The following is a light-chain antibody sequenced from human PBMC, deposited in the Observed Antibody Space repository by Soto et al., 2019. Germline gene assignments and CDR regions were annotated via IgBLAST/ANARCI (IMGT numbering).Light chain of an antibody. Sequence: EIVLTQSPCTLSLSPGERATISCRASESVNSRYLAWYQQKAGQAPRLLIYGASSRATGIPDRFSGSGSGTDFTLTISRLEPEDFAAYYCQQYGSTPRTFGQGTKVDIK. CDR3: QQYGSTPRT. CDR1: ESVNSRY. J-gene: IGKJ1*01. CDR2: GAS. V-gene: IGKV3-20*01.